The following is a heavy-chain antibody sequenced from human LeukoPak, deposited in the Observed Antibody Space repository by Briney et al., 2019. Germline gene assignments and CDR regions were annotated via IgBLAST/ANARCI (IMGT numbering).Heavy chain of an antibody. V-gene: IGHV3-23*01. CDR2: ISGSGGST. CDR1: GFTFSSYA. CDR3: AKGRDYSSTSCKDYYYMDV. J-gene: IGHJ6*03. D-gene: IGHD2-2*01. Sequence: GGSLRLSCAASGFTFSSYAMSWVRQAPGKGLEWVSAISGSGGSTYYADSVKGRFTISRDNSKNTLYLQMNSLRAEDTAVYYCAKGRDYSSTSCKDYYYMDVWGKGTTVTVSS.